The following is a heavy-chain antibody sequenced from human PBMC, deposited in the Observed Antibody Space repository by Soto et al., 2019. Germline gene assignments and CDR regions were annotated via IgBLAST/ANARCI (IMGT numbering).Heavy chain of an antibody. D-gene: IGHD5-12*01. CDR2: SSSTGSYI. V-gene: IGHV3-21*01. Sequence: VQLVETGGGLVKPGGSLRLSCAVSGFSFSSYSMNWVRQAPGKGLEWVSSSSSTGSYIDYADSVKGRFIISRDNAKKSLYLQMNSLRAEDTAVYYCARGGPQDGMDVWGQGTTVSGS. CDR1: GFSFSSYS. CDR3: ARGGPQDGMDV. J-gene: IGHJ6*02.